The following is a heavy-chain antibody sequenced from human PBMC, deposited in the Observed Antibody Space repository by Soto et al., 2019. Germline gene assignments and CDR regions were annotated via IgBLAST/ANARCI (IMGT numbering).Heavy chain of an antibody. CDR1: GFTFSSYG. V-gene: IGHV3-30*18. CDR3: AKGARGYSYYYYYMDV. D-gene: IGHD5-18*01. J-gene: IGHJ6*03. Sequence: QVQLVESGGGVVQPGGSLRLSCAASGFTFSSYGMHWVRQAPGKGLEWVAVISYDGSNKYYADSVKGRFTISRDNSKNALYLEMNSLRAEDTAVYYCAKGARGYSYYYYYMDVWGKGTTVTVSS. CDR2: ISYDGSNK.